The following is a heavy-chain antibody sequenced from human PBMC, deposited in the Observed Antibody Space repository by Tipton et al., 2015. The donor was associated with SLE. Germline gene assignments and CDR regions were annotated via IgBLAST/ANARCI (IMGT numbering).Heavy chain of an antibody. V-gene: IGHV3-7*01. J-gene: IGHJ4*02. D-gene: IGHD6-13*01. CDR1: GFTFSIYW. Sequence: SLRLSCAAPGFTFSIYWMTWVRQAPGKGLDWVANINEDGSVRHYVDSVKGRFTISRDNADNSLYLQMNSPRAEDTAVYYCARGFYSSSWYRYWGQGTLVTVSS. CDR3: ARGFYSSSWYRY. CDR2: INEDGSVR.